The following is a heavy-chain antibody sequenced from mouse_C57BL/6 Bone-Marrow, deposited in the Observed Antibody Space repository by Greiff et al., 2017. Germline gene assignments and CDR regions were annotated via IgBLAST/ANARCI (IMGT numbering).Heavy chain of an antibody. J-gene: IGHJ2*01. CDR1: GFNIKDDY. CDR2: IDPGDGDT. CDR3: TTRAHFDY. V-gene: IGHV14-4*01. D-gene: IGHD3-1*01. Sequence: EVQLQQSGAELVRPGASVKLSCTASGFNIKDDYMPWVKQRPEQGLEWIGWIDPGDGDTEYASNFPGQATITADTSTSTACLQLSSLTSEDTAVYYCTTRAHFDYGGTGPTLAVSS.